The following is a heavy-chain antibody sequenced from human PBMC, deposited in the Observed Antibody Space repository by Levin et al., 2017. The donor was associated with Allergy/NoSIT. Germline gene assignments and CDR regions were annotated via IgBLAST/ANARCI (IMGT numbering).Heavy chain of an antibody. CDR3: ARASSDFWSDYTIDY. J-gene: IGHJ4*02. CDR1: GYTFTSYG. D-gene: IGHD3-3*01. Sequence: ASVKVSCKASGYTFTSYGISWVRQAPGQGLEWMGWISAYNGNTNYAQNLQGRVTMTTDTSTSTAYMELRSLRSDDTARYYCARASSDFWSDYTIDYWGQGTLVTVSS. CDR2: ISAYNGNT. V-gene: IGHV1-18*01.